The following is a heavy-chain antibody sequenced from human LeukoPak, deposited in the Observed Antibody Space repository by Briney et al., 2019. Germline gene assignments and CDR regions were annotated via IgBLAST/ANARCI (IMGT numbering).Heavy chain of an antibody. D-gene: IGHD3-22*01. CDR3: ARDWGSSGYFDY. Sequence: GGSLRLSCAASGFTFSSYEMNWVRQAPGKGLEWVSYISSSGSTIYYADSVKGRFTISRDNAKNSLYLQMNSLRAEDTAVYYCARDWGSSGYFDYWGQGTLVSVSS. J-gene: IGHJ4*02. CDR1: GFTFSSYE. V-gene: IGHV3-48*03. CDR2: ISSSGSTI.